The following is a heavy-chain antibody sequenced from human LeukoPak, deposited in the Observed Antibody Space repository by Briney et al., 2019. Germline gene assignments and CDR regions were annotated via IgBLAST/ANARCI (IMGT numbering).Heavy chain of an antibody. D-gene: IGHD6-19*01. V-gene: IGHV4-4*02. Sequence: SGTLSLTCAVSGGSISSSNWWSWVRQPPGKGLEWIGEIYHSGSTNYNPSLKSRVTISVDKSKNQFSLKLSSVTAADTAVYYCARDPGIAVAGGGWDYWGQGTLVTVSS. J-gene: IGHJ4*02. CDR1: GGSISSSNW. CDR2: IYHSGST. CDR3: ARDPGIAVAGGGWDY.